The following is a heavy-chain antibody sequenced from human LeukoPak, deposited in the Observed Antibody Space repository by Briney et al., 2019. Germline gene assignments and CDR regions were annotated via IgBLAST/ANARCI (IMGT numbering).Heavy chain of an antibody. D-gene: IGHD2-2*01. J-gene: IGHJ4*02. Sequence: GGSLRLSCATSGLTFSSYAMSWVRQAPGKGLEWVSAISGSGGSTFYADSVKGRFTISRDNSKNTLYLQMNSLRAEDTAVYYCAKVQRPVVVVPAAIIDYWGQGTLVTVSS. V-gene: IGHV3-23*01. CDR3: AKVQRPVVVVPAAIIDY. CDR2: ISGSGGST. CDR1: GLTFSSYA.